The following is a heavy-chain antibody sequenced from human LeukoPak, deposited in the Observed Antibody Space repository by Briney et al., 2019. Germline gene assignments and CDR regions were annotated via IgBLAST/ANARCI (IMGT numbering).Heavy chain of an antibody. CDR1: GGSISGYY. V-gene: IGHV4-59*08. CDR3: ARLPLIATTRGGLDP. Sequence: SSETLSLTCTVSGGSISGYYWSWIRQPPGKRLEWIGYVYDTGATNYNPSLKSRFTISIDTSKNQFSLYLSSVTAADTAVYYCARLPLIATTRGGLDPWGQGTLVTVSS. J-gene: IGHJ5*02. D-gene: IGHD1/OR15-1a*01. CDR2: VYDTGAT.